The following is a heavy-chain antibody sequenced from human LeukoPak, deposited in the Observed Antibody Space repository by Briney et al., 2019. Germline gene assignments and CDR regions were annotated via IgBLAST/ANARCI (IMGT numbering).Heavy chain of an antibody. V-gene: IGHV1-2*02. CDR2: INPNSGDT. CDR3: ARASDFDY. Sequence: ASVKVSCKTSGYTFTGYYMHWVRLAPGQGLEWMGWINPNSGDTNYAQKFQGRVTMTRDTSISTAYMELNRLRSDDTAVYYCARASDFDYWGQGTLVTVSS. J-gene: IGHJ4*02. CDR1: GYTFTGYY.